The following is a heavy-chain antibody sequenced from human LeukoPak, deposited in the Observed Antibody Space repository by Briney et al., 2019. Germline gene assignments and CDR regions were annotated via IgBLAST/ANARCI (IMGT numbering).Heavy chain of an antibody. Sequence: SETLSLTCTVSGGSISSYYWSWIRQPPGKGLEWIGYIYYSGSTNYNPSLKSRVTISVDTSKNQFSLKLSSVTAADTAVYYCARVEAAVAGNWFDSWGQGTLVTVSS. CDR2: IYYSGST. CDR3: ARVEAAVAGNWFDS. D-gene: IGHD6-19*01. CDR1: GGSISSYY. V-gene: IGHV4-59*01. J-gene: IGHJ5*01.